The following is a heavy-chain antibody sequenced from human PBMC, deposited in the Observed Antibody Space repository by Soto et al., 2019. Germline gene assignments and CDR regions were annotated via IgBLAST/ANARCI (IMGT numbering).Heavy chain of an antibody. Sequence: SVKVSCKASGGTFSTYAIDWVRQAPGQGLEWMGGIIPLFGTAKYAQNFQGRITIPADESTNQAHMELRSLRSEDTAVYYCARGVHYDRSGYYQFYWGQGPLVTVSS. J-gene: IGHJ4*02. CDR3: ARGVHYDRSGYYQFY. CDR2: IIPLFGTA. V-gene: IGHV1-69*13. D-gene: IGHD3-22*01. CDR1: GGTFSTYA.